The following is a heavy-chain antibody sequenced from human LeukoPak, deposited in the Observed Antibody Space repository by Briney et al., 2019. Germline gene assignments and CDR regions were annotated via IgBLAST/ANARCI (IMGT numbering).Heavy chain of an antibody. J-gene: IGHJ5*02. CDR3: AKGRIQLWYNWFDP. CDR2: ISWNSGSI. D-gene: IGHD5-18*01. Sequence: GGSLRLSCAASGFTFDDYAMHWVRQAPGKGLEWVSGISWNSGSIGYADSVKGRFTISRDNAKNSLYLQMNSLRAEDTALYYCAKGRIQLWYNWFDPWGQGTLVTVSS. CDR1: GFTFDDYA. V-gene: IGHV3-9*01.